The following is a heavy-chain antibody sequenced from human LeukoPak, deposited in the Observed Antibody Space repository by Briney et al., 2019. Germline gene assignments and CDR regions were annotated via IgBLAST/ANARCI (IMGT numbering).Heavy chain of an antibody. D-gene: IGHD1-1*01. J-gene: IGHJ4*02. CDR3: VRTYERELDY. CDR2: IYSGGTI. CDR1: GFSVRTNY. V-gene: IGHV3-53*01. Sequence: AGGSLRLSCAASGFSVRTNYMSWVRQAPGKGLEWVSVIYSGGTIRYADSVKGRFTISRDNSRDTLHLQMNSLRVDDTAVYYCVRTYERELDYWGQGTLVTVSS.